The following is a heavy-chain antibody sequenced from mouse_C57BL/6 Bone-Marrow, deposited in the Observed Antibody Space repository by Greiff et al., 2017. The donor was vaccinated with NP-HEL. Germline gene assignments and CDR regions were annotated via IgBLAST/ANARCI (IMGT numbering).Heavy chain of an antibody. Sequence: VQLHQSGAELVKPGASVKLSCKASGYTFTEYTIHWVKPRSGQGLEWIGWFYPGSGSITYNEKFKDKATLTADKSSSTVYMELSRLTSEDSAVYFCAHITTVANPMDYWGQGTSVTVSS. CDR2: FYPGSGSI. CDR1: GYTFTEYT. J-gene: IGHJ4*01. D-gene: IGHD1-1*01. CDR3: AHITTVANPMDY. V-gene: IGHV1-62-2*01.